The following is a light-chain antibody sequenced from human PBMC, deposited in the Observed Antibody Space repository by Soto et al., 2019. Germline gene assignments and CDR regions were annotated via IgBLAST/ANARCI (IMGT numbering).Light chain of an antibody. V-gene: IGKV3-15*01. CDR3: QQYNTRWT. Sequence: EIVMTQSPATLSVSPGERATLSCRARQSVGSNLAWYQQKPGQAAMLLIYGACTRARGILARFSGSGSGTEFALFISGLQSEDSAVYFCQQYNTRWTFGPATKVEIK. CDR1: QSVGSN. CDR2: GAC. J-gene: IGKJ1*01.